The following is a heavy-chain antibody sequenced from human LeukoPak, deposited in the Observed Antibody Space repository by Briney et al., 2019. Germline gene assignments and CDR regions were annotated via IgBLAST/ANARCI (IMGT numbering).Heavy chain of an antibody. CDR2: IYHSGST. Sequence: SETLSLTCAVSGGSISSGGYSWSWIRQPPGKGLEWIGYIYHSGSTYYNPSLKSRVTISVDRSKNQFSLKLSSVTAADTAVYYCARGPLSHYDYVWGSYPFDYWGQGTLVTVSS. D-gene: IGHD3-16*02. CDR3: ARGPLSHYDYVWGSYPFDY. J-gene: IGHJ4*02. CDR1: GGSISSGGYS. V-gene: IGHV4-30-2*01.